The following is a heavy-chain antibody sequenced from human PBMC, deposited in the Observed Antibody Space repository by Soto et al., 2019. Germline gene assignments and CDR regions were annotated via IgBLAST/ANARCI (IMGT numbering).Heavy chain of an antibody. D-gene: IGHD3-10*01. CDR2: TYYRSRFFS. CDR3: VRDRYSSSGWFDP. Sequence: PSQTLSLTCAISGDSVSSYSAAWNWTRQSPSGGLEWLGRTYYRSRFFSDYAESVKSRIIINPDTSKNQFSLQLKSVIPEDTAVYYCVRDRYSSSGWFDPWGQGTPVTVSS. CDR1: GDSVSSYSAA. J-gene: IGHJ5*02. V-gene: IGHV6-1*01.